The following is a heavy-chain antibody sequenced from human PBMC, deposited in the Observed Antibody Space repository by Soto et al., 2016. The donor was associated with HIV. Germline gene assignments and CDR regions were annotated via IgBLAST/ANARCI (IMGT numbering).Heavy chain of an antibody. CDR1: GFTLSSYW. D-gene: IGHD3-3*01. CDR3: ARDRSFWSGSLYY. Sequence: EVQLVESGGGLVQPGGSLRLSCAASGFTLSSYWMHWVRQAPGKGLMWVSRINSDGSNTRYADSVKGRFTISRDNAKNTLYLQMNSLRADDTAVYYCARDRSFWSGSLYYWGQGTLVTVSS. J-gene: IGHJ4*02. V-gene: IGHV3-74*01. CDR2: INSDGSNT.